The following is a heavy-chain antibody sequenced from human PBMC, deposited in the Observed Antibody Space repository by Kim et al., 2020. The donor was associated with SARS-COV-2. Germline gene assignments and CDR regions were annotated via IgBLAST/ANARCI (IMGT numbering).Heavy chain of an antibody. Sequence: VNVRFTISRDNSKNTLYLQMNSLRAEDTTVYYCAKSAVVVPAAMYYFDYWGQGTLVTFSS. J-gene: IGHJ4*02. CDR3: AKSAVVVPAAMYYFDY. D-gene: IGHD2-2*01. V-gene: IGHV3-23*01.